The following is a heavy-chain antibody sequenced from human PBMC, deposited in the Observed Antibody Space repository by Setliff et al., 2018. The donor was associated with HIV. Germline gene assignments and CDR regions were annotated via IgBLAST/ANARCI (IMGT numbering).Heavy chain of an antibody. CDR3: ASGYSSSSPRRDY. Sequence: LRLSCAASGFTFSSYMMNWVRQAPGKGLEWVSGISDSGGSTYYADSVKGRFTISRDNSKNTLNLQMNSLRAEDTAVYYCASGYSSSSPRRDYWGQGTLVTV. D-gene: IGHD6-6*01. CDR1: GFTFSSYM. CDR2: ISDSGGST. V-gene: IGHV3-23*01. J-gene: IGHJ4*02.